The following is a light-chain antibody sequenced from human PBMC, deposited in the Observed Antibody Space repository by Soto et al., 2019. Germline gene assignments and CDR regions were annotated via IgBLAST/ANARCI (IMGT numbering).Light chain of an antibody. CDR1: QSVSSY. CDR2: GAS. V-gene: IGKV3-15*01. CDR3: QQYNNWPAT. Sequence: EIVMTQSPATLSVSPGERATLSCRASQSVSSYLAWYQQKPGQAPRLLIYGASTRATGIPARFSGSGSGPEFTLTISSLQSEDFAVYYCQQYNNWPATFGQGTNVEIK. J-gene: IGKJ1*01.